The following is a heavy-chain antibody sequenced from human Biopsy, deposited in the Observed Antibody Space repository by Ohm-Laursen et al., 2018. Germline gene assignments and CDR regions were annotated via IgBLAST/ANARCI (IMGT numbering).Heavy chain of an antibody. CDR2: IKQDGSET. CDR1: GFTFSSYW. J-gene: IGHJ4*02. V-gene: IGHV3-7*01. Sequence: SLRLSCAASGFTFSSYWMSWVRQAPGKGLEWVANIKQDGSETYFVDSVKGRFTISRDSAKSSLYLQMNSLRAEDTAVYYCARSMTTMVRRRSYYFDYWGRGTLVTVSS. CDR3: ARSMTTMVRRRSYYFDY. D-gene: IGHD3-10*01.